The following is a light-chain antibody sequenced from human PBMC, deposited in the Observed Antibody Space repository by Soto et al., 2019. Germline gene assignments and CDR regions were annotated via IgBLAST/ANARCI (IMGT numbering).Light chain of an antibody. J-gene: IGKJ5*01. CDR3: QQRSNWPPPIT. Sequence: EIVLTQSPATLSLSPGERAXXXXXXXQSVSSYLAWYQQKPGQAPRLLIYDASNRATGIPARFSGSGSGTDFTLTISSLEPEDFAVYYCQQRSNWPPPITFGQGTRLEIK. V-gene: IGKV3-11*01. CDR1: QSVSSY. CDR2: DAS.